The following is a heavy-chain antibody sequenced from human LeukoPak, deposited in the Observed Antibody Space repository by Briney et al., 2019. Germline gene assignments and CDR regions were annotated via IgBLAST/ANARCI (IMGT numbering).Heavy chain of an antibody. CDR1: GYTFTSYG. CDR2: INPNSGGT. V-gene: IGHV1-2*02. J-gene: IGHJ4*02. D-gene: IGHD5-12*01. Sequence: GASVKVSCKASGYTFTSYGISWVRQAPGQGLEWMGWINPNSGGTNYAQKFQGRVTMTRDTSISTAYMELSRLRSDDTAVYYCARDSDIVATMIDYWGQGTLVTVSS. CDR3: ARDSDIVATMIDY.